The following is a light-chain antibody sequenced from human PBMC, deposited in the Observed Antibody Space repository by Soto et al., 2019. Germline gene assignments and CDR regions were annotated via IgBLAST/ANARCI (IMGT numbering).Light chain of an antibody. V-gene: IGKV3-11*01. CDR3: QQRSNWPPIT. CDR1: QSVKTF. J-gene: IGKJ5*01. CDR2: DAS. Sequence: EIVLTQSPATLSLSPGEIATLSCRASQSVKTFLVWYQQRPGQAPRLIIYDASHRAAGIPARFSGSGFGTDFTLTISSLEPEDAAVYYCQQRSNWPPITLGQGTRLEIK.